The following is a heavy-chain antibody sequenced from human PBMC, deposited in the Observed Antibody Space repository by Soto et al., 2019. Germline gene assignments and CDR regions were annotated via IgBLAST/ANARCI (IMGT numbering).Heavy chain of an antibody. CDR1: GGSISSGGYS. J-gene: IGHJ4*02. CDR2: IYHGGST. D-gene: IGHD3-9*01. CDR3: ARGTSDWSYYFDY. V-gene: IGHV4-30-2*01. Sequence: QLQLQESGSGLVKPSQTLSLTCAVSGGSISSGGYSWSWIRQPPGKGLEWIGYIYHGGSTYYNPSLKSRVTMSVDRSKNQFSLKLSSVTAADTAVYYCARGTSDWSYYFDYWGQGSLVTVSS.